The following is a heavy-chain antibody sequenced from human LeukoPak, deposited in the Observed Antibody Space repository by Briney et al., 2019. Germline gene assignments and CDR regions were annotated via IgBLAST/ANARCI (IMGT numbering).Heavy chain of an antibody. CDR2: IYYSGST. D-gene: IGHD2-2*01. Sequence: SETLSLTGTVSGGSISSYYWSWIRQPPGKGLEWIGYIYYSGSTNYNPSLKSRVTISVDTSKNQFSLKLSSVTAADTAVYYCASVQLGMTYWGQGTLVTVSS. CDR3: ASVQLGMTY. CDR1: GGSISSYY. V-gene: IGHV4-59*08. J-gene: IGHJ4*02.